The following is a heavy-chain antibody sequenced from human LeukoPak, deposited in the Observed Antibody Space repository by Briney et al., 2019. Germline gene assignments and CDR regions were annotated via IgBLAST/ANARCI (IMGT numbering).Heavy chain of an antibody. CDR3: ARLDYGDYYFDY. CDR2: IYYSGTT. CDR1: GGSISSSSYN. Sequence: SETLSLTCTVSGGSISSSSYNWVWIRQPPGKGLEWIGNIYYSGTTYYNPSLKSRVTIFVDTSKNQFSLKLNSVTAADTVVYYCARLDYGDYYFDYWGLGTLVSVSS. J-gene: IGHJ4*02. D-gene: IGHD4-17*01. V-gene: IGHV4-39*01.